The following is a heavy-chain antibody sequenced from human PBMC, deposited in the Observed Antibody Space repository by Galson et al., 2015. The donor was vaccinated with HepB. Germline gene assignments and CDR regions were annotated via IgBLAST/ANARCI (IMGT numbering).Heavy chain of an antibody. CDR3: ARGRMGSWIYYYYGMDV. V-gene: IGHV4-34*01. CDR2: INHGGST. J-gene: IGHJ6*02. CDR1: GGSFSGYY. D-gene: IGHD3-10*01. Sequence: SETLSLTCAVYGGSFSGYYWSWIRQPPGKGLEWIGEINHGGSTNYNPSLKSRVTISVDTSKNQFSLKLSSVTAADTAVYYCARGRMGSWIYYYYGMDVWGQGTTVTVSS.